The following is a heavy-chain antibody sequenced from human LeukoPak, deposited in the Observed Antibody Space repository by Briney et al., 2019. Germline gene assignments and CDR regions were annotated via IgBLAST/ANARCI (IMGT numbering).Heavy chain of an antibody. D-gene: IGHD2-2*02. CDR3: ARAIRVVVPAGIPRFDP. CDR2: INHSGST. CDR1: GGSFSGYY. V-gene: IGHV4-34*01. J-gene: IGHJ5*02. Sequence: SETLSLTCAVYGGSFSGYYWSWIRQPPGKGLEWIGEINHSGSTNYNPSLKSRVTISVDTSKNQFSLKLSSVTAADTAVYYRARAIRVVVPAGIPRFDPWGQGTLVTVSS.